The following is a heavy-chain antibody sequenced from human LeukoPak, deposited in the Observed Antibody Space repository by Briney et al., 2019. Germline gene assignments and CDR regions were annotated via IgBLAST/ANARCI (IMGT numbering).Heavy chain of an antibody. J-gene: IGHJ6*02. V-gene: IGHV3-21*01. CDR1: GFTFSSYS. Sequence: PGGSLRLSCAASGFTFSSYSMNWVRQAPGKGLEWVSSISSSSSYIYYADSVKGRFTISRDNAKNSLYLQMNSLRAEDTAVYYCARARITMVRGVIYYYGMDVWGQGTTVTVSS. CDR3: ARARITMVRGVIYYYGMDV. CDR2: ISSSSSYI. D-gene: IGHD3-10*01.